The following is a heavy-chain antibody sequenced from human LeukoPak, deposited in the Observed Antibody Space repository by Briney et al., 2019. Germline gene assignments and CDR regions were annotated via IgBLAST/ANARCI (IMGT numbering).Heavy chain of an antibody. D-gene: IGHD3/OR15-3a*01. V-gene: IGHV3-23*01. J-gene: IGHJ4*02. CDR3: AKAPGLTRTQIDS. CDR2: ISGSGAST. Sequence: GGSLRLSCAASGFTFSSFATSWVRQAAGKGLERVSGISGSGASTYYADSVKGRFTISRDNSKNTLYLQMNSLRAEDTAVYYCAKAPGLTRTQIDSWGQGTLVTVSS. CDR1: GFTFSSFA.